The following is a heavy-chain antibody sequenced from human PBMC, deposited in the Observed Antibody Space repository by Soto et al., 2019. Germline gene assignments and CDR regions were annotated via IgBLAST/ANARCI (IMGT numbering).Heavy chain of an antibody. V-gene: IGHV4-61*08. J-gene: IGHJ4*02. CDR2: SRSV. D-gene: IGHD7-27*01. CDR1: GGSVSSGDHA. CDR3: GRDNWGSIDY. Sequence: QMQLQESGPGLVKPSETLSLNCVVSGGSVSSGDHAWGWLRQPPGKGLEWIGYSRSVNYNPSHRSRVTLSVDTTKTQSSLKLSSVTAADTAVYYCGRDNWGSIDYWGQGNQVTVSS.